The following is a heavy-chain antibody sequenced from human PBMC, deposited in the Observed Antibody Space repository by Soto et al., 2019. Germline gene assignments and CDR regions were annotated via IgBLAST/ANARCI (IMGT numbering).Heavy chain of an antibody. CDR2: ISGSGGST. D-gene: IGHD3-10*01. Sequence: GGSLRLSCAASGFTFSSYAMSWVRQAPGKGLEWVSAISGSGGSTYYADSVKGRFTISRDNSKNTLYLQMNSLRAEDTAVYYCAKDPTITMVRGVAFDYWGQGTLVTVSS. V-gene: IGHV3-23*01. J-gene: IGHJ4*02. CDR3: AKDPTITMVRGVAFDY. CDR1: GFTFSSYA.